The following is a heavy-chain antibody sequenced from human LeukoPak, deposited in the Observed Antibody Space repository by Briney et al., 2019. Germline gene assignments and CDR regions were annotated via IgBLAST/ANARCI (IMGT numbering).Heavy chain of an antibody. Sequence: PGGSLRLSYAASGFTFGDYAMHWVRQAPGKGLEWVSSISWNSGSLGYADSVKGRVTISRDNAKNSVYLQMNSLRAEDTALYYCAKDATSGSYYNHFFRRGMDVWGQGTTVTVSS. D-gene: IGHD3-10*01. J-gene: IGHJ6*02. CDR1: GFTFGDYA. V-gene: IGHV3-9*01. CDR2: ISWNSGSL. CDR3: AKDATSGSYYNHFFRRGMDV.